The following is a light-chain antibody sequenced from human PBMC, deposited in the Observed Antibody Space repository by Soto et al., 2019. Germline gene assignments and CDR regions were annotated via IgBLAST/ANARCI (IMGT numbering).Light chain of an antibody. J-gene: IGKJ1*01. Sequence: EIVLTQSPGTLSLSPGERATLSCGASQSVSSNLAWYQQKPGQAPRLLIYAASSRATGIPARFSGSGSGTEFTLTISSLQSEDFAVYYCQQYNNWPRTFGQGTKVDIK. CDR1: QSVSSN. CDR3: QQYNNWPRT. CDR2: AAS. V-gene: IGKV3-15*01.